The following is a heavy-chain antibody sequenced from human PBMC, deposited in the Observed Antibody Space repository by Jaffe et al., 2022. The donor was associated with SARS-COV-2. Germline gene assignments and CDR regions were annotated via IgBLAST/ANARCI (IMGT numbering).Heavy chain of an antibody. V-gene: IGHV4-61*02. CDR1: GGSISSGSYY. CDR2: IYTSGST. CDR3: ARAPYSSGWYAFFDY. D-gene: IGHD6-19*01. J-gene: IGHJ4*02. Sequence: QVQLQESGPGLVKPSQTLSLTCTVSGGSISSGSYYWSWIRQPAGKGLEWIGRIYTSGSTNYNPSLKSRVTISVDTSKNQFSLKLSSVTAADTAVYYCARAPYSSGWYAFFDYWGQGTLVTVSS.